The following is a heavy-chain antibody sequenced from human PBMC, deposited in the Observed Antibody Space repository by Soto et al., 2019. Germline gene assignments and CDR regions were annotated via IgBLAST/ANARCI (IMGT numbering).Heavy chain of an antibody. V-gene: IGHV1-3*01. J-gene: IGHJ5*02. CDR3: ARACSGGSCSFYRFDP. CDR1: GYTFTRYA. Sequence: ASVKVSCKASGYTFTRYAMHWVREAPGQRLEWTGWINAGNGNTKYSQKFQGRVTITRDTSASTAYMELSSLRSEDTAVYYCARACSGGSCSFYRFDPWGQGTLVTVSS. CDR2: INAGNGNT. D-gene: IGHD2-15*01.